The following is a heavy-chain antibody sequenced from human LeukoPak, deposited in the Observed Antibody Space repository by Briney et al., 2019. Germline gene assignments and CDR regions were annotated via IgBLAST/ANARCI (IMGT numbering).Heavy chain of an antibody. CDR3: ARHDVTIFGVVSATHFDY. Sequence: SETLSLTCTVSGGSISSYYWCWIRQPPGKGLEWIGHIYSSGSTNYNPSLKSRVTISVDTSKNQFSLKLSSVTAADTAVYYCARHDVTIFGVVSATHFDYWGQGTLVTVSS. V-gene: IGHV4-59*08. CDR1: GGSISSYY. CDR2: IYSSGST. J-gene: IGHJ4*02. D-gene: IGHD3-3*01.